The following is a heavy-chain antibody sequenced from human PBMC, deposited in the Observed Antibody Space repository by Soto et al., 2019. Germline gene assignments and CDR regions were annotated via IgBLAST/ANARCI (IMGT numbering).Heavy chain of an antibody. V-gene: IGHV4-31*02. Sequence: SETLSLTCTVSGGSISSGGHYWSWIRQHPGKGLEWIGYIYYSGSTYYNPSLKSRVTISVDTSKNQFSLKLSSVTAADTAVYYCARSGIVLEPAAMKKPHWFDPWGQGTLVTVSS. J-gene: IGHJ5*02. D-gene: IGHD2-2*01. CDR2: IYYSGST. CDR1: GGSISSGGHY. CDR3: ARSGIVLEPAAMKKPHWFDP.